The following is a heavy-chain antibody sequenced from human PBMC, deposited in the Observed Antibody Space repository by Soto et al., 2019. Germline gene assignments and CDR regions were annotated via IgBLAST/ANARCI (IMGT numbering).Heavy chain of an antibody. CDR2: INHSGST. J-gene: IGHJ4*02. D-gene: IGHD1-26*01. CDR3: ARGLRSGSCYSDY. Sequence: QVQLQQWGAGLLKPSETLSLTCAVYGGSFSGYYWSWIRQPPGKGLEWIGEINHSGSTNYNPSLKSRVTISVDTSKNQFSLKLSSVTAADTAVYYCARGLRSGSCYSDYWGQGTLVTVSS. V-gene: IGHV4-34*01. CDR1: GGSFSGYY.